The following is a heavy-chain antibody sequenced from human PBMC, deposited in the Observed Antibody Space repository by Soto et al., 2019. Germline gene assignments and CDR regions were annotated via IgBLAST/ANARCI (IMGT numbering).Heavy chain of an antibody. D-gene: IGHD1-1*01. CDR2: INPSGGST. CDR1: GYTFTSYY. CDR3: ASASGPTAGGWCMDV. J-gene: IGHJ6*02. Sequence: ASVKVSCKASGYTFTSYYMHWVRQAPGQGLEWMGIINPSGGSTSYAQKFQGRVTMTRDTSTSTVYMELSSLRSEDTAVYYCASASGPTAGGWCMDVWGQGTTVTVS. V-gene: IGHV1-46*01.